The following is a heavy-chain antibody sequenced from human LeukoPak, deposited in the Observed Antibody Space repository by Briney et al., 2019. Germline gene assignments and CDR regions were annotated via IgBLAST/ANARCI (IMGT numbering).Heavy chain of an antibody. CDR1: GASINSYY. Sequence: SETLSLTCIVSGASINSYYWTWIRQPAGKGLQWIGRIYSGGSTMCNPSLKSRVTMSVDTSKSQFSLKLSSVTAADTAVYYCATNSGDYWGQGTLVTVSS. J-gene: IGHJ4*02. D-gene: IGHD4-23*01. CDR2: IYSGGST. CDR3: ATNSGDY. V-gene: IGHV4-4*07.